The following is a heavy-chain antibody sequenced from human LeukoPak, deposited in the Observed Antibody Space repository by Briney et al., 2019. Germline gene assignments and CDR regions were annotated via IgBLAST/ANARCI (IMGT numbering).Heavy chain of an antibody. CDR1: GFTVSSNY. CDR3: ARVAHDIAAASQGSPCDY. Sequence: GGSLRLSCAASGFTVSSNYMSWVRQAPGKGLEWVSVIYSGGSTYYADSVKGRITISRDNSKNTLYLQMNSLRAEDTAVYYCARVAHDIAAASQGSPCDYWGQGTLVTVSS. CDR2: IYSGGST. J-gene: IGHJ4*02. D-gene: IGHD6-13*01. V-gene: IGHV3-53*01.